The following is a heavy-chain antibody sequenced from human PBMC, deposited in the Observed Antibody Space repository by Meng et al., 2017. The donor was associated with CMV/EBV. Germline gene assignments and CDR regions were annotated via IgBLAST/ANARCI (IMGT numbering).Heavy chain of an antibody. CDR1: GFTFSSYA. D-gene: IGHD3-22*01. CDR2: ISGSGGST. V-gene: IGHV3-23*01. J-gene: IGHJ6*02. Sequence: GESLKISCAASGFTFSSYAVSWVRQAPGKGLEWVSAISGSGGSTYYADSVKGRFTISRDNSKNTLYLQMNSLRAEDTAVYYCAKFYDTTGGYYYYGMDVWGQGTTVTVSS. CDR3: AKFYDTTGGYYYYGMDV.